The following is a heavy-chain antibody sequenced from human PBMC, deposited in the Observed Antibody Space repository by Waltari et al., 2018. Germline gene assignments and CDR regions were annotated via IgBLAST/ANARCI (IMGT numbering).Heavy chain of an antibody. CDR3: AKGEGTSSFPDF. Sequence: QLLQSGGGLVQPGGSLRLSCAASGFTFRKYARTWVRQAPGKGLEWVSAISGDGGTTYYADSVKGRFTISRDTPKNTQFLLMSRLRVEDTAIYYCAKGEGTSSFPDFWGQGILVTVSS. V-gene: IGHV3-23*01. CDR2: ISGDGGTT. J-gene: IGHJ4*02. CDR1: GFTFRKYA. D-gene: IGHD6-6*01.